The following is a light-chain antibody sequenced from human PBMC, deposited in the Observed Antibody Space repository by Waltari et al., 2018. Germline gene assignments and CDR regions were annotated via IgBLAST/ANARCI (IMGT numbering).Light chain of an antibody. Sequence: EIVLTQSPGTLSLSPGARATLSCRASPSVTSISLTWYQQKLVQAPRLLLYGTSSRASGIPDRFSGSGSGTDFTLTISRLEPEDFAVYYCQQYDGEVVTFGGGTKVEI. V-gene: IGKV3-20*01. CDR1: PSVTSIS. CDR2: GTS. J-gene: IGKJ4*01. CDR3: QQYDGEVVT.